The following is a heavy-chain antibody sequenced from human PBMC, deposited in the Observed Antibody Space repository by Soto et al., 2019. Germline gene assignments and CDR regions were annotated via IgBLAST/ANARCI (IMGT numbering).Heavy chain of an antibody. CDR3: ARVMYYYDSSGYYFDY. D-gene: IGHD3-22*01. CDR2: INAGNGNT. CDR1: GYTFTSYA. V-gene: IGHV1-3*01. J-gene: IGHJ4*02. Sequence: ASVKVSCKASGYTFTSYAMHWVRQAPGQRLEWMGWINAGNGNTKYSQKFQGRVTITRDTSASTAYMELSSLRSEDTAVYYCARVMYYYDSSGYYFDYWGQGTLVTVSS.